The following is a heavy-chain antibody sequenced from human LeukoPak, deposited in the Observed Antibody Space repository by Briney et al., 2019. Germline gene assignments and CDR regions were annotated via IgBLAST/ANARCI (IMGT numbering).Heavy chain of an antibody. CDR1: GGSISSYH. D-gene: IGHD3-3*01. CDR3: ARVGSGYYGLQNWFDP. J-gene: IGHJ5*02. Sequence: SETLSLTCTVSGGSISSYHWSWIRQPPGKGLEWIGYIYYSGSTNYNPSLKSRVTISVDTSKNQFSLKLSSVTAADTAVYYCARVGSGYYGLQNWFDPWGQGTLVTVSS. V-gene: IGHV4-59*01. CDR2: IYYSGST.